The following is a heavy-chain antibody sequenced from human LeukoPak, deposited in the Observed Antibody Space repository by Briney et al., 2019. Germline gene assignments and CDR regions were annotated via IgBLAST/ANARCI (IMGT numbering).Heavy chain of an antibody. D-gene: IGHD3-10*02. CDR2: INPSGGST. CDR3: AELGITMIGGV. J-gene: IGHJ6*04. CDR1: GYTLTSYY. Sequence: ASVKVSCKASGYTLTSYYMHWVRQAPGQGLEWMGIINPSGGSTSYAQKFQGRVTMTRDMSTSTVYMELSSLRSEDTAVYYCAELGITMIGGVRGKGTTVTISS. V-gene: IGHV1-46*01.